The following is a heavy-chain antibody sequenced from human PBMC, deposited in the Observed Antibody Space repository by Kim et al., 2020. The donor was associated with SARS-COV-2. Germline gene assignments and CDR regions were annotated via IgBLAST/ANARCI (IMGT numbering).Heavy chain of an antibody. J-gene: IGHJ4*02. Sequence: GGSLRLSCAASGFTFSSYGMHWVRQAPGKGLEWVAVISYDGSNKYYADSVKGRFTISRDNSKNTLYLQMNSLRAEDTAVYYCAKDGARHDYAHSQPGIYWGQGTLVTVSS. CDR3: AKDGARHDYAHSQPGIY. D-gene: IGHD4-17*01. CDR2: ISYDGSNK. CDR1: GFTFSSYG. V-gene: IGHV3-30*18.